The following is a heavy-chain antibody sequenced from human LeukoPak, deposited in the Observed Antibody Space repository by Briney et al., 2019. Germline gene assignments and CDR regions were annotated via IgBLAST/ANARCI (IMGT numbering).Heavy chain of an antibody. D-gene: IGHD5-18*01. CDR1: GGSFSGYY. CDR2: INHSGST. Sequence: PSETLSLTCAVYGGSFSGYYWSWIRQPPGKGLEWIGEINHSGSTNYNPSLKSRVTISVDTSKNQFSLKLSSATAADTAVYYCARGYSYGNFDYWGQGTLVTVSS. J-gene: IGHJ4*02. CDR3: ARGYSYGNFDY. V-gene: IGHV4-34*01.